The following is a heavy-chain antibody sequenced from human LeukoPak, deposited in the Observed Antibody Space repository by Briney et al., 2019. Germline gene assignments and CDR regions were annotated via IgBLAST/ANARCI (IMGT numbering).Heavy chain of an antibody. J-gene: IGHJ4*02. V-gene: IGHV3-21*01. CDR3: AKDTRLRFLEWLPKSYYFDY. D-gene: IGHD3-3*01. CDR1: GLTFSSYG. Sequence: SGLTFSSYGMNWVRQAPGKGLEWVSSISSSSSSYIYYADSVKGRFTISRDNSKNTLYLQMNSLRAEDAAVYYCAKDTRLRFLEWLPKSYYFDYWGQGTLVTVSS. CDR2: ISSSSSSYI.